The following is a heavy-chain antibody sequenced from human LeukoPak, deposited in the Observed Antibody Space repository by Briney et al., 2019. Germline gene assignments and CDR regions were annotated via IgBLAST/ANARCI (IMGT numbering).Heavy chain of an antibody. D-gene: IGHD2-2*01. CDR3: ARGLRAIYVVPAAYNWFDP. J-gene: IGHJ5*02. Sequence: ASVKVSCKASGYTFTGYYMHWVRQATGQGLEWNRWINPNSGGTNYAQKFQCRVTMTRDTSISTAYMELSRLRSDDTAVYYCARGLRAIYVVPAAYNWFDPWGQGTLVTVSS. CDR1: GYTFTGYY. V-gene: IGHV1-2*02. CDR2: INPNSGGT.